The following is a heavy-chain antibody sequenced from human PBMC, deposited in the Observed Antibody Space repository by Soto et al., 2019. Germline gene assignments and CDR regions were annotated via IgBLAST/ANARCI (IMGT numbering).Heavy chain of an antibody. J-gene: IGHJ4*02. V-gene: IGHV3-73*01. CDR3: TRRDCSDGNCYSDFDY. Sequence: PGGSLRLSCAASGFRFSGSDMHWVRQASGEGLEWVGRIKTKAESYATALAASVKGRFSISRGDTKNTAYLEMNSLKTEDTAVYYCTRRDCSDGNCYSDFDYWGQGALVTVSS. CDR1: GFRFSGSD. D-gene: IGHD2-15*01. CDR2: IKTKAESYAT.